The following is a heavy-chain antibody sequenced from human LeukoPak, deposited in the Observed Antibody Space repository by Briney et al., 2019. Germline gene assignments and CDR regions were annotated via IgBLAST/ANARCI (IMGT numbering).Heavy chain of an antibody. CDR3: ASGEVGVRKYYSDPFHH. Sequence: PGGSLRLSCAVSGFTLSSNYMGWVRQAPGKGLEWVSILYSAGATYYADSVRGRFTIARDNSKNTVFLQMNSLRAEDTAVYYCASGEVGVRKYYSDPFHHWGQGTLVTVSS. D-gene: IGHD3-10*01. J-gene: IGHJ4*02. CDR2: LYSAGAT. V-gene: IGHV3-53*01. CDR1: GFTLSSNY.